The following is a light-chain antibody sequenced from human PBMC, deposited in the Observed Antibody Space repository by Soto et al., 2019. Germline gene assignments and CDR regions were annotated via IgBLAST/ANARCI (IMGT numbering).Light chain of an antibody. CDR1: QGFSSW. CDR3: HQASSFPWT. V-gene: IGKV1-12*01. CDR2: GTS. J-gene: IGKJ1*01. Sequence: DIQMTQSPSSVSASVGDRVTITCRASQGFSSWLAWYQQKPGKAPKLLIYGTSSLQSGVPLRFSGSGSGTDFTLTISSLQPEDFATYYCHQASSFPWTFGQGTKVEIK.